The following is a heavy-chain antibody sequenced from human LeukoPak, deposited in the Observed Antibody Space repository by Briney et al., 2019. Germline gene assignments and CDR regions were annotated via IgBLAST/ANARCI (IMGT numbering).Heavy chain of an antibody. J-gene: IGHJ6*03. Sequence: SETPSLTCTVSGGSISSSSYYWGWIRQPPGKGLEWIGRIYTSGSTNYNPSLKSRVTISVDTSKNQFSLKLSSVTAADTAVYYCARSCSSTSCYTGAYYYYMDVWGKGTTVTVSS. CDR2: IYTSGST. CDR3: ARSCSSTSCYTGAYYYYMDV. CDR1: GGSISSSSYY. V-gene: IGHV4-61*02. D-gene: IGHD2-2*02.